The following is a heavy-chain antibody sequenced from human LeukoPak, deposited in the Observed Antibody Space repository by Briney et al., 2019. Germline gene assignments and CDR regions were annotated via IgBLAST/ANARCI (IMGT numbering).Heavy chain of an antibody. CDR1: GASISSFS. V-gene: IGHV4-59*08. CDR2: MYNSGRP. CDR3: ASHAPSWDYYDSSVYYYVDY. Sequence: TETLSLTCAISGASISSFSWSWIRQPPGNGLEWSGSMYNSGRPNYTPSLERRVTISGGTAKNQFSLKLSSVTAADTAVYFCASHAPSWDYYDSSVYYYVDYWGQGTLVTVSS. D-gene: IGHD3-22*01. J-gene: IGHJ4*02.